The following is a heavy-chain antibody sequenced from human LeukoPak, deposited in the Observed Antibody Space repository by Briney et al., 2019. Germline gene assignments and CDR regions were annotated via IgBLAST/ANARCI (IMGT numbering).Heavy chain of an antibody. CDR2: VKGDGIST. Sequence: GGSLRLSCAASGFTFTKVWMHWVRQAPGRGLVWVSRVKGDGISTLYADSVKGRFTISRDNAKNTLYLQMNSLRADDTALYYCATGPYAAFEMWGQGTMVTVTS. D-gene: IGHD2-2*01. CDR3: ATGPYAAFEM. J-gene: IGHJ3*02. CDR1: GFTFTKVW. V-gene: IGHV3-74*01.